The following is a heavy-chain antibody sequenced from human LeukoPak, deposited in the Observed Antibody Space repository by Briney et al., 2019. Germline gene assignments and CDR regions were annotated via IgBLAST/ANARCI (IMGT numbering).Heavy chain of an antibody. CDR3: ARLYSSSWYGGYYYRMDV. Sequence: SVKASFKCSGCTFSSYAINWVRQAPGHGLEWMGRVIPIRGIANYAHKLQGRVTITAGKSTSTAYMELSSLRSEDTAVYYCARLYSSSWYGGYYYRMDVWGQGTTVTVSS. J-gene: IGHJ6*02. CDR1: GCTFSSYA. CDR2: VIPIRGIA. D-gene: IGHD6-13*01. V-gene: IGHV1-69*04.